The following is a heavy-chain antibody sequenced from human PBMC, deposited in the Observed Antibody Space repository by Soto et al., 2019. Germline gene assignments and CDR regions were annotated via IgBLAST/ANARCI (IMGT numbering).Heavy chain of an antibody. D-gene: IGHD3-3*01. CDR2: ISRTSNYI. V-gene: IGHV3-21*01. J-gene: IGHJ4*02. Sequence: EVQVVESGGGLVKPGGSLTLSCAASGFTFSSYSMNWVRQAPGKGLEWVSSISRTSNYIYYTDSVKGRFTISRDNAKNSIYLQMTSLRAEDTATYFCASGVFGLVSPVICGYWGQGTLVTVSS. CDR1: GFTFSSYS. CDR3: ASGVFGLVSPVICGY.